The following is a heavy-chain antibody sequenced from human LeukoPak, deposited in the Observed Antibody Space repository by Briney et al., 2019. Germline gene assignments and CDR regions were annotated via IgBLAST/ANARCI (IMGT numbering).Heavy chain of an antibody. CDR1: GFTVTTLA. V-gene: IGHV3-23*01. Sequence: GGSLRLSCAASGFTVTTLAMTWVRQAPGKGLEWVSVIGESDGRTYYADSVKGRFTISRDESKNTLYLQMNSLRAEDTAVYYCAKGPTDSCWEKLHDWGQETLVNVSS. CDR2: IGESDGRT. CDR3: AKGPTDSCWEKLHD. D-gene: IGHD1-26*01. J-gene: IGHJ4*02.